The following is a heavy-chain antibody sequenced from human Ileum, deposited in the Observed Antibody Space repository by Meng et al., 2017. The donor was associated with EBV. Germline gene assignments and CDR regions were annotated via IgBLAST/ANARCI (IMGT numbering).Heavy chain of an antibody. J-gene: IGHJ4*02. V-gene: IGHV4-28*01. D-gene: IGHD3-3*01. Sequence: QVQLRESGPGLGRPSAPVTLSCTASGYTISGNNRRGGSRSPAGRRLWLGWFIPTTGRTAYTPSFKSRVTMSGDTSNSTVYLNLSRVTSVDTAVYYCASNSPDTRAYYDWGQGTLVTVSS. CDR2: IPTTGRT. CDR1: GYTISGNNR. CDR3: ASNSPDTRAYYD.